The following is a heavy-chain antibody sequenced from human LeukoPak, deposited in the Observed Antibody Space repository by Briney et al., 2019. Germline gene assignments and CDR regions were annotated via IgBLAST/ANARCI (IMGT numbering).Heavy chain of an antibody. CDR2: MNPNSGNT. CDR1: GYTFTSYD. Sequence: DSVKVSCKASGYTFTSYDINWVRQAPGQGLEWMGWMNPNSGNTVYDQKFQGRVTMTRNTSISPVYMELSSLRSEDTAVYYCARVRITIFGVVIIPPDYWGRGTLVTVS. D-gene: IGHD3-3*01. CDR3: ARVRITIFGVVIIPPDY. J-gene: IGHJ4*02. V-gene: IGHV1-8*01.